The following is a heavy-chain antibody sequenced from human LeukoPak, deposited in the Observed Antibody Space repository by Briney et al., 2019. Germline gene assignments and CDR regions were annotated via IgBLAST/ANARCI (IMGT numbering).Heavy chain of an antibody. D-gene: IGHD5-12*01. J-gene: IGHJ4*02. CDR2: ISSSGGTT. Sequence: PGGSLRLSCAASGFTFRNYTMTWVRQAPGKGLEWVSGISSSGGTTYYADSVKGRFTISRDNSKNTLYLQINSLRAEDTAVYYCAKEGYPADDYWGQGTLVTVSS. CDR3: AKEGYPADDY. V-gene: IGHV3-23*01. CDR1: GFTFRNYT.